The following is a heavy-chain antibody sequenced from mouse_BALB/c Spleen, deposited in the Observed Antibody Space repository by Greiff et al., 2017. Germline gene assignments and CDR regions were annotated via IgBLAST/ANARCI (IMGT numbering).Heavy chain of an antibody. CDR2: IWGDGST. J-gene: IGHJ2*01. V-gene: IGHV2-6-7*01. Sequence: VKLVESGPGLVAPSQSLSITCTVSGFSLTGYGVNWVRQPPGKGLEWLGMIWGDGSTDYNSALKSRLSISKDNSKSQVFLKMNSLQTDDTARYYCARGDYYGSSYVYFDYWGQGTTLTVSS. CDR3: ARGDYYGSSYVYFDY. CDR1: GFSLTGYG. D-gene: IGHD1-1*01.